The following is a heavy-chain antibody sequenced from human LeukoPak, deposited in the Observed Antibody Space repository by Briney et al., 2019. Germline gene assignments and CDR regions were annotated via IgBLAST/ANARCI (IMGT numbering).Heavy chain of an antibody. V-gene: IGHV3-53*01. CDR3: ARSHCGGGSCYLDY. CDR1: EFIVSINY. J-gene: IGHJ4*02. CDR2: IYSGGST. Sequence: PGGSLRLSCAASEFIVSINYMTWVRQAPGKVLEWVSLIYSGGSTYYADSVKGRFTISRDNSKNTLYLQMNNLRVEDAAVYYCARSHCGGGSCYLDYWGQGTLVTVSS. D-gene: IGHD2-15*01.